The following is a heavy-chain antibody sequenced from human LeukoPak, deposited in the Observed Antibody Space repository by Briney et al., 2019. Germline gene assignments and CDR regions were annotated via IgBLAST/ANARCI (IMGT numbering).Heavy chain of an antibody. CDR1: GFTFSVHT. V-gene: IGHV3-48*04. Sequence: PGGSLRLSCAVSGFTFSVHTMNWVRQAPGKGLEWVSYISSSGSTIYYADSVKGRFTISRDNAKNSLYLQMNSLRAEDTAVYYCAIHIAVAGPHDAFDIWGQGTMVTVSS. CDR3: AIHIAVAGPHDAFDI. D-gene: IGHD6-19*01. CDR2: ISSSGSTI. J-gene: IGHJ3*02.